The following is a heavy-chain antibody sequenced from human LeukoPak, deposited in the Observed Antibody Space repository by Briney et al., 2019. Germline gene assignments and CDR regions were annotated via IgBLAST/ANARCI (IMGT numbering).Heavy chain of an antibody. CDR1: GYTFTSYG. CDR3: ARYRATVTTGWFDP. D-gene: IGHD4-17*01. V-gene: IGHV1-18*01. J-gene: IGHJ5*02. Sequence: ASVKVSCKASGYTFTSYGISWVRQAPGQGLEWMGWISAYNGNTNYAQKPQGRVTMTTDTSTSTAYMELRRLRSDDAAVYYCARYRATVTTGWFDPWGQGTLVTVSS. CDR2: ISAYNGNT.